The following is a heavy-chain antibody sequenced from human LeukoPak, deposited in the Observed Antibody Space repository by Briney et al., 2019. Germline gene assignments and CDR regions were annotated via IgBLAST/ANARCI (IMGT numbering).Heavy chain of an antibody. J-gene: IGHJ5*02. D-gene: IGHD3-3*01. CDR1: GGSISSGSYY. Sequence: SQTLSLTCTVSGGSISSGSYYWSWIRQPAGKGLEWIGRIYTSGSTNYNPSLKSRVTISVDTSKNQFSLKLSSVTAADTAVYYCASSPGVAPHVRFLEWLLWSWGQGTLVTVSS. CDR2: IYTSGST. CDR3: ASSPGVAPHVRFLEWLLWS. V-gene: IGHV4-61*02.